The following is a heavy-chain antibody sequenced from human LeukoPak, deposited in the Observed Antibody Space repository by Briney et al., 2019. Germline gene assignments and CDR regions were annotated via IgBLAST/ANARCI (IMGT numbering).Heavy chain of an antibody. D-gene: IGHD7-27*01. Sequence: SGPTLVNPTQTLTLTCTFSGFSLSKNGVGVGWIRQPPGKALERLALIYWDDDKRYSPSLKSRVTITKDTSKNQVVFTMTNMDPVDTATYYCAQRTGAPGYFDYWGPGTLVTVSS. CDR2: IYWDDDK. CDR1: GFSLSKNGVG. J-gene: IGHJ4*02. CDR3: AQRTGAPGYFDY. V-gene: IGHV2-5*02.